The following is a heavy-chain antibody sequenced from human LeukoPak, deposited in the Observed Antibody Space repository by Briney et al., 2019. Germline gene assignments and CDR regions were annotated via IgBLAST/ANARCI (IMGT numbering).Heavy chain of an antibody. CDR1: GYTLTELS. V-gene: IGHV1-24*01. D-gene: IGHD3-3*01. CDR2: FDPEDGET. Sequence: ASVKVSCXVSGYTLTELSMHWVRQAPGKGLEWMGGFDPEDGETIYAQKFQGRVTMTEDTSTDTPYMELSSLRSEDTAVYYCATDQDCDFWSGRFQGAFDIWGQGTMVTVSS. CDR3: ATDQDCDFWSGRFQGAFDI. J-gene: IGHJ3*02.